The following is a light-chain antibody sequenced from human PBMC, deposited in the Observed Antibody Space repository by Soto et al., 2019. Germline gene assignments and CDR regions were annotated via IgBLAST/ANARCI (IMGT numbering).Light chain of an antibody. CDR3: AAWDDSLRGYV. Sequence: QSALTQPPSTSGTPGQRVIISCSGSSSNIGSSFVYWYQQLPGTAPKLLIYRNNQRPSGVPDRFSGSKSGTSASLVISGLRSEDEADYYCAAWDDSLRGYVFGTGTKVTV. CDR1: SSNIGSSF. CDR2: RNN. V-gene: IGLV1-47*01. J-gene: IGLJ1*01.